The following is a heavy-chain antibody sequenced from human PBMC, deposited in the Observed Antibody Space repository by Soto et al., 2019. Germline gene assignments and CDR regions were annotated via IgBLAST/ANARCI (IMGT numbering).Heavy chain of an antibody. CDR1: GLTFSSHA. CDR3: AKNITVTTPHYGMDV. D-gene: IGHD4-17*01. CDR2: ISGSGGVT. J-gene: IGHJ6*02. V-gene: IGHV3-23*01. Sequence: EVQLLESGGGLVQPGGSLRLSCAASGLTFSSHATSWVRQAPGKGLQWVSAISGSGGVTYYADSVKGRFTISRVNSKNTLYLQMNSLRAEDTAVYYCAKNITVTTPHYGMDVWGQGTTVTVSS.